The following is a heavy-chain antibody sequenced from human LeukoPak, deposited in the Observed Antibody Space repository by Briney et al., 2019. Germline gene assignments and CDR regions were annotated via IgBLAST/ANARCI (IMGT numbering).Heavy chain of an antibody. Sequence: GGSLRLSCAASGFTFSSYGMHWVRHAPGKGLEWVAVISYDGSNKYYADSVKGRFTISRDNSKNTLYLQMNSLRAEDTAVYYCAEVGGGSYNADYFDYWGQGTLVTVSS. V-gene: IGHV3-30*18. D-gene: IGHD1-26*01. J-gene: IGHJ4*02. CDR3: AEVGGGSYNADYFDY. CDR1: GFTFSSYG. CDR2: ISYDGSNK.